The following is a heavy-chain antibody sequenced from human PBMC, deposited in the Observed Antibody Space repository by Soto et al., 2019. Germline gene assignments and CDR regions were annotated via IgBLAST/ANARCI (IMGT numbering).Heavy chain of an antibody. J-gene: IGHJ4*02. CDR1: GFTFHHYA. Sequence: GGSLRLSCAASGFTFHHYAMSWVRQAPGKGLEWVSIIIANGGTFYADSVKGRFTISRDNSKNTVYLQMSSLRVEDTAIYYCAKDYTVAADPSSVILFDYWGQGALVTVSS. CDR3: AKDYTVAADPSSVILFDY. D-gene: IGHD2-15*01. CDR2: IIANGGT. V-gene: IGHV3-23*01.